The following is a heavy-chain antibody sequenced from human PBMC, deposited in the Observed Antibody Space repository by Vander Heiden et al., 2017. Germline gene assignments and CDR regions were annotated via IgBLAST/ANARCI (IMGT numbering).Heavy chain of an antibody. CDR1: GFIFSNYA. CDR3: ARGSQYGSQWFDP. V-gene: IGHV3-30-3*01. D-gene: IGHD4-17*01. J-gene: IGHJ5*02. Sequence: QVQLVESGGGVVQPGRSLRLSCAASGFIFSNYAMPWVRQAPGKGLEWLALMTHDGSNEYYADSVKGRFTISRDNSKNTLYVQMNSLRAEDTAVYYCARGSQYGSQWFDPWGQGTLVTVSS. CDR2: MTHDGSNE.